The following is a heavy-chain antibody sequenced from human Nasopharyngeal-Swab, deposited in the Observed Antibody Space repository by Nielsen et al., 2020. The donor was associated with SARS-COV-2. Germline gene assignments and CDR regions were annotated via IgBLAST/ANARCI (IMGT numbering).Heavy chain of an antibody. CDR2: IKQDGSEK. J-gene: IGHJ6*02. CDR3: ARDTMVRGVIKLVYYYYGMDV. V-gene: IGHV3-7*01. Sequence: GESLKISCAASGFTFSSYWMSWVRQAPGKGLKWVANIKQDGSEKYYVDSVKGRFTISRDNAKNSLYLQMNSLRAEDTAVYYCARDTMVRGVIKLVYYYYGMDVWGQGTTVTVSS. D-gene: IGHD3-10*01. CDR1: GFTFSSYW.